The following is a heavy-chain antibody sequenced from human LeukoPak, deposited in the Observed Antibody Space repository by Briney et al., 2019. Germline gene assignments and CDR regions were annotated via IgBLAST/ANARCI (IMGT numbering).Heavy chain of an antibody. J-gene: IGHJ4*02. CDR3: AREKGYYDSSGYLFYY. Sequence: GGSLRLSCAASGFFFSNYWMSWVRQAQGKGLEWVANINLDGNGRFYVDSVKGRFTISRDNNKKSVYLQMNSLRAEDTAVYYCAREKGYYDSSGYLFYYWGQGTLVTVSS. V-gene: IGHV3-7*01. D-gene: IGHD3-22*01. CDR1: GFFFSNYW. CDR2: INLDGNGR.